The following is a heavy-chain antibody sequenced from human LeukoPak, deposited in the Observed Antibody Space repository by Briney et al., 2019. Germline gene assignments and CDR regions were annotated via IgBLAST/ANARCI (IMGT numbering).Heavy chain of an antibody. V-gene: IGHV4-59*12. Sequence: SETLSLTCTVSGGSISSSYWSWIRQPPGKGLEWIGYIYHSGTTYYSPSLKSRVTISIDTSKNQFSLKLRSVTAADTAVYYCAREQMPPGGYCSGTSCHGDWYFDLWGRGTLVTVSS. J-gene: IGHJ2*01. CDR2: IYHSGTT. D-gene: IGHD2-2*01. CDR1: GGSISSSY. CDR3: AREQMPPGGYCSGTSCHGDWYFDL.